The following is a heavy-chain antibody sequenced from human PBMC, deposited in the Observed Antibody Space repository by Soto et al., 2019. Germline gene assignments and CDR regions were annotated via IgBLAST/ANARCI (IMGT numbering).Heavy chain of an antibody. D-gene: IGHD2-15*01. J-gene: IGHJ5*02. CDR2: VYGNDDK. V-gene: IGHV2-5*01. CDR1: GFSLTTVGVA. Sequence: QITLRESGPTLVSPTKTLTLTCTFSGFSLTTVGVAVGWIRQPPGKALEWLALVYGNDDKYYTPSLKRRLTITNDTSKNQVVLTMTNMDPVDTATYYWTHRRNSCRDGRCYVWFDPWGQGTLVTVSS. CDR3: THRRNSCRDGRCYVWFDP.